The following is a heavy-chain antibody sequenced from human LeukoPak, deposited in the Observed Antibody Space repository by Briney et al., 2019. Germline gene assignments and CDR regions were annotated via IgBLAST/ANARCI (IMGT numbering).Heavy chain of an antibody. D-gene: IGHD2/OR15-2a*01. CDR2: IHYSGRT. J-gene: IGHJ6*02. CDR1: GGSISGYY. Sequence: SETLSLTCTVSGGSISGYYWSWVRQPPGKGVEGIAYIHYSGRTKYNPYLKSRTTISVHTSKNQFSLRLSSVTAADTAVYYCARHLSSGMDVWGQGTTVTVSS. CDR3: ARHLSSGMDV. V-gene: IGHV4-59*08.